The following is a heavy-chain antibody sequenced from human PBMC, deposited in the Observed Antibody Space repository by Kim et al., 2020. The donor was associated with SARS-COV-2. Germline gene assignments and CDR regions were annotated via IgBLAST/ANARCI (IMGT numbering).Heavy chain of an antibody. CDR1: GGSISSYY. Sequence: SETLSLTCTVSGGSISSYYWSWIRQPPGKGLEWIAYIYYSGSTNYNPSLKSRVTISVDASKNQFSLNVTSVTAADKAVYYCARSPQQLVHRFDRWGQGTLVTVSS. V-gene: IGHV4-59*08. D-gene: IGHD6-13*01. CDR3: ARSPQQLVHRFDR. CDR2: IYYSGST. J-gene: IGHJ4*02.